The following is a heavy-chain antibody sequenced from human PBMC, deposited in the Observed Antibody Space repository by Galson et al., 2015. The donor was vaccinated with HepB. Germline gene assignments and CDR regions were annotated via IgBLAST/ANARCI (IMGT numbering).Heavy chain of an antibody. V-gene: IGHV1-24*01. Sequence: SVKVSCKVSGYTLNELSIHWVRQAPGKGLEWMGGFDPEDDETIYAQKFQDRVTMTEDATTDTAYMELSSLRSDDTALYYCATGGFNPHYIWGSFHSLGAFDSWGQGTLVTVSS. D-gene: IGHD3-16*01. CDR2: FDPEDDET. CDR1: GYTLNELS. J-gene: IGHJ3*02. CDR3: ATGGFNPHYIWGSFHSLGAFDS.